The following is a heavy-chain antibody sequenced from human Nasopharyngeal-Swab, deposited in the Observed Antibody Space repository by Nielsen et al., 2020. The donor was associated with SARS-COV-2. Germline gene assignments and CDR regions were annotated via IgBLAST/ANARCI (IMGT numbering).Heavy chain of an antibody. CDR3: ARGEFGGFIVLDAFDI. CDR1: GGSISSGGYY. V-gene: IGHV4-31*03. J-gene: IGHJ3*02. CDR2: IYYSGST. Sequence: SETLSLTCTVSGGSISSGGYYWSWIRQHPGKGLEWIGYIYYSGSTYYNPSLKSRVTISVDTSKNQFSLKLSSVTAADTAVYYCARGEFGGFIVLDAFDIWGQGTMVTVS. D-gene: IGHD3-16*02.